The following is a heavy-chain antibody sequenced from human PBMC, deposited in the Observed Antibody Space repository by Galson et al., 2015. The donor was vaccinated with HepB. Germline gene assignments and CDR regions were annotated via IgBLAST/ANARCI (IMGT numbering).Heavy chain of an antibody. V-gene: IGHV3-23*01. J-gene: IGHJ4*02. CDR3: AKDPEMWFGEFTDY. CDR2: ISGSGGST. CDR1: GFTFSSYA. Sequence: SLRLSCAASGFTFSSYAMSWVRQAPGKGLEWVSAISGSGGSTYYADSVKGRFTISRDNSKNTLYLQMNSLRAEDTAVYYCAKDPEMWFGEFTDYWGQGTLVTVSS. D-gene: IGHD3-10*01.